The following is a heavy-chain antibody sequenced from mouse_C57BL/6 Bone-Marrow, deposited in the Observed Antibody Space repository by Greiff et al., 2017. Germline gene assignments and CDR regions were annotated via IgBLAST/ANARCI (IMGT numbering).Heavy chain of an antibody. V-gene: IGHV1-78*01. J-gene: IGHJ1*03. CDR3: ASVAITTEVAHWYFDY. Sequence: VQLQESDAELVKPAASVKISCKVSGYTFTDHTIHWMKQRHEQGLEWIGYIYPRDGSTKYNEKFTGKATLTADKSSSTSYRQLNRLTSEDSAVYFCASVAITTEVAHWYFDYWGTGTTVTVSS. D-gene: IGHD1-1*01. CDR1: GYTFTDHT. CDR2: IYPRDGST.